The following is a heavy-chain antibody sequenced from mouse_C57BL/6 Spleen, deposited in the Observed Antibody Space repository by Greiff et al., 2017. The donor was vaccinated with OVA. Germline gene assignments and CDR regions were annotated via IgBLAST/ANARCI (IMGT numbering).Heavy chain of an antibody. J-gene: IGHJ1*03. V-gene: IGHV10-1*01. CDR1: GFSFNTYA. CDR3: VRHDYGSHWYFDV. D-gene: IGHD1-1*01. CDR2: IRSKSNNYAT. Sequence: EVKVVESGGGLVQPKGSLKLSCAASGFSFNTYAMNWVRQAPGKGLEWVARIRSKSNNYATYYADSVKDRFTISRDDSESMLYLQMNNLKTEDTAMYYCVRHDYGSHWYFDVWGTGTTVTVSS.